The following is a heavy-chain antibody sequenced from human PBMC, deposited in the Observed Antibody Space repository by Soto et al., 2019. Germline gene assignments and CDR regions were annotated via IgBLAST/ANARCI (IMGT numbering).Heavy chain of an antibody. CDR2: ISYDGSNK. V-gene: IGHV3-30*18. D-gene: IGHD3-22*01. J-gene: IGHJ4*02. Sequence: QVQLVESGGGVVQPGRSLRLSCAASGFTFSSYGMHWVRQAPGKGLEWVAVISYDGSNKYYADSVKGRFTISRDNSKNTLYLQMNSLRAEDTAVYYCAKEGGYYDSSGYSGFDYWGQGTLVTVSS. CDR1: GFTFSSYG. CDR3: AKEGGYYDSSGYSGFDY.